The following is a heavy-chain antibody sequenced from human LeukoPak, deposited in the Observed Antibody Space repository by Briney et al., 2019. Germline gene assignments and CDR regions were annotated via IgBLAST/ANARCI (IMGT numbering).Heavy chain of an antibody. CDR1: GFTFSSYS. D-gene: IGHD6-19*01. CDR3: ARGDGYSSGWVPNAFDI. J-gene: IGHJ3*02. V-gene: IGHV3-48*02. CDR2: ISSSSSTI. Sequence: GGSLRLSCAASGFTFSSYSMNWVRQAPGKGLEWVSYISSSSSTIYYADSVKGRFTISRDNAKNSLYLQMNSLRDEDTAVYYCARGDGYSSGWVPNAFDIWGQGTMVTVSS.